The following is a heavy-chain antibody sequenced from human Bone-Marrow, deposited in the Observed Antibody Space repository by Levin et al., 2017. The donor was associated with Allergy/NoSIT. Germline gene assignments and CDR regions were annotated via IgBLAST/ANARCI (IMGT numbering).Heavy chain of an antibody. V-gene: IGHV4-61*02. CDR3: ARDETFNSWHVGWFDS. J-gene: IGHJ5*01. D-gene: IGHD2/OR15-2a*01. CDR2: MFVGGAA. Sequence: PSETLSLTCTVSGASINNTHHYWSWIRQPAGKGLEWIGRMFVGGAATYKRSLRSRVTISIDTSKNQFSLKLTSVTAADTAVYYCARDETFNSWHVGWFDSWGQGTLVTVSS. CDR1: GASINNTHHY.